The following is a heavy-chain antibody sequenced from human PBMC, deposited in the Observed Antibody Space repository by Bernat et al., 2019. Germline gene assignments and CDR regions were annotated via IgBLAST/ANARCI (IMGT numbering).Heavy chain of an antibody. J-gene: IGHJ4*02. CDR2: IWYDGSNK. CDR1: GFTFSSYG. CDR3: AREMDCSGGSCYVDY. D-gene: IGHD2-15*01. V-gene: IGHV3-33*01. Sequence: QLQLVESGGGVVQPGRSLRLSCAASGFTFSSYGMHWVRRAPGKGLEWVAVIWYDGSNKYYADSVKGRFTISRDNSKNTLYLQMNSLRAEDTAVYYCAREMDCSGGSCYVDYWGQGTLVTVS.